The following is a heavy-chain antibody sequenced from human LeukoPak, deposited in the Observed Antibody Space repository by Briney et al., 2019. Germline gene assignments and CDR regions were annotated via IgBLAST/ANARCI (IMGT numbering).Heavy chain of an antibody. J-gene: IGHJ4*02. CDR3: ARGYSGYRNDY. CDR1: GGTFSSYA. Sequence: SVKVSCEASGGTFSSYAINWVRQAPGQGLEWMGGIIPIFGTANYAQKFQGRVTITADESTSTAYMELSSLRSEDTAVYYCARGYSGYRNDYWGQGTLVTVSS. V-gene: IGHV1-69*13. D-gene: IGHD5-12*01. CDR2: IIPIFGTA.